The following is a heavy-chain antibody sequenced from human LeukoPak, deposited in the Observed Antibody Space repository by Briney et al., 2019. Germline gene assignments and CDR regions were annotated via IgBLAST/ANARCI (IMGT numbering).Heavy chain of an antibody. CDR3: AKDRLYDSSGYGAFDM. D-gene: IGHD3-22*01. J-gene: IGHJ3*02. CDR2: ITGSGGST. V-gene: IGHV3-23*01. CDR1: GFSFSSYG. Sequence: PGGSLRLSCEASGFSFSSYGMTWVRQAPGKGLEWVSVITGSGGSTYYADSVKGRCTISRDNPKNTLYLRMNRLRAEDTAVYYCAKDRLYDSSGYGAFDMWGQGTMVTVSS.